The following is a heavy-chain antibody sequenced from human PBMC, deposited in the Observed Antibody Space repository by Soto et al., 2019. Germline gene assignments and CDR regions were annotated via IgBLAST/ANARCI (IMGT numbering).Heavy chain of an antibody. CDR2: ISYDGSNK. CDR3: AKDPSKGSGSYFNDY. Sequence: GGSLRLSCAASGFTFSSYGMHWVRQAPGKGLEWVAVISYDGSNKYYADSVKGRFTISRDNSKNTLYLQMNSLRAEDTAVYYCAKDPSKGSGSYFNDYWGQGTLVTV. CDR1: GFTFSSYG. J-gene: IGHJ4*02. V-gene: IGHV3-30*18. D-gene: IGHD3-10*01.